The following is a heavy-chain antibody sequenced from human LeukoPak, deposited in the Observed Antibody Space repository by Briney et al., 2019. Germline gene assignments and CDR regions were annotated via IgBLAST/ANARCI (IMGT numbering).Heavy chain of an antibody. CDR2: IYYSGST. CDR1: GGSISSSSYY. D-gene: IGHD2-15*01. V-gene: IGHV4-39*02. Sequence: SETLSLTCTVSGGSISSSSYYWGWIRQPPGKGLEWIGSIYYSGSTYYNPSLKSRVTISVDTSKNQFSLKLSSVTAADTAVYYCAREGYEPPNWFDPWGQGTLVTVSS. CDR3: AREGYEPPNWFDP. J-gene: IGHJ5*02.